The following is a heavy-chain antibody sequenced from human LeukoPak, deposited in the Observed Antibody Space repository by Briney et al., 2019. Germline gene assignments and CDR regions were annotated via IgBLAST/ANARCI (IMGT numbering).Heavy chain of an antibody. J-gene: IGHJ4*02. V-gene: IGHV4-59*08. CDR3: ARSLRTGDYGRGFFDY. CDR2: IYYSGST. CDR1: GGSISSYY. D-gene: IGHD4-17*01. Sequence: SETLSLTCTVSGGSISSYYWSWIRQPPGKGLEWIGYIYYSGSTNYNPSLKSRVTISVDTSKNQFSLKLSSVTAADTAVYYCARSLRTGDYGRGFFDYWGQGTLVTVSS.